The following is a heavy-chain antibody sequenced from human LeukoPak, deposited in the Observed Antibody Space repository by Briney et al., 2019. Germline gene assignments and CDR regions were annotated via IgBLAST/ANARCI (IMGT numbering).Heavy chain of an antibody. D-gene: IGHD3-3*01. J-gene: IGHJ4*02. CDR3: ARDPGLKAFDFWSGYYHFFEY. V-gene: IGHV1-2*02. CDR2: INPNTGVT. CDR1: GYTCTGNY. Sequence: ASVKVSCKASGYTCTGNYVHWVRQAPGQGLEWMGWINPNTGVTNYAQKFQGRVTMTRDTSTSTAYMELIRLRSDDTAVYYGARDPGLKAFDFWSGYYHFFEYWGQGTLVTVSS.